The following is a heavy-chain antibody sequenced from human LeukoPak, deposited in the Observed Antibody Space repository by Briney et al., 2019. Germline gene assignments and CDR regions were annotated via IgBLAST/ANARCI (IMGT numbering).Heavy chain of an antibody. Sequence: GASVKVSCKTSGYSFTSQDMHWVRQAPGQSLEWMGCINPGNGDTKYSQEFRGRVTITRDTSATTAYMELSSLRSDDMAVYYCTLYNYWGQGTLVTVSS. CDR1: GYSFTSQD. D-gene: IGHD2-2*02. V-gene: IGHV1-3*03. CDR3: TLYNY. J-gene: IGHJ4*02. CDR2: INPGNGDT.